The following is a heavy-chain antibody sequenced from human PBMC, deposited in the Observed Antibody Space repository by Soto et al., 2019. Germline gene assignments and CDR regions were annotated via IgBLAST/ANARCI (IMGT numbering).Heavy chain of an antibody. CDR1: GGSISSGSYY. V-gene: IGHV4-61*01. J-gene: IGHJ4*02. Sequence: QVQLQESGPGLVKPSETLSLTCTVSGGSISSGSYYWSWIRQPPGKGLEWIAYIHYSGSTNYSPSLKSRVIISVDTSKSQFSLKLSSATAADTAVYYCVRHQGRTTYDYWGQGTLVTVSS. CDR2: IHYSGST. D-gene: IGHD1-1*01. CDR3: VRHQGRTTYDY.